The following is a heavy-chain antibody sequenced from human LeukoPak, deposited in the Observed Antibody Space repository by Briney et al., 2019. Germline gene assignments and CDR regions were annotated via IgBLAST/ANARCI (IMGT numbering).Heavy chain of an antibody. CDR2: INHSGST. D-gene: IGHD1-26*01. CDR1: GGSFSGYY. Sequence: NPSETLSLTCAVYGGSFSGYYWSWIRQPPGKGLEWIGEINHSGSTNYNPSLKSRDTISVDTSNNQFSLKVTSVTAADTAMYYCTKRQGPTSGSYDYFDPWGQGALVTVSS. J-gene: IGHJ5*02. V-gene: IGHV4-34*01. CDR3: TKRQGPTSGSYDYFDP.